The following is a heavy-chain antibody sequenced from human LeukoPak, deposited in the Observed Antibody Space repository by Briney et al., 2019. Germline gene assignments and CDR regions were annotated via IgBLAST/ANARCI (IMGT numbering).Heavy chain of an antibody. D-gene: IGHD5-12*01. CDR3: AKGLHSAYERFNFFYYGMDV. CDR1: GFTSTNYA. J-gene: IGHJ6*02. Sequence: GGPLRLSCAASGFTSTNYAMTWVRQAPGKGLEWVSSFSGGGGGTYYADSVKGRFTFSRDNSKNTLYLQMNSLRAEGTAIYYCAKGLHSAYERFNFFYYGMDVWGQGTTVTVSS. V-gene: IGHV3-23*01. CDR2: FSGGGGGT.